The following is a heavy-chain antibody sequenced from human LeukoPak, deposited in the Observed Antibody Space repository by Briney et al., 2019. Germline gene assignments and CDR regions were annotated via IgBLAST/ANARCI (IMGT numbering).Heavy chain of an antibody. CDR1: GFXFSSDW. J-gene: IGHJ4*02. CDR3: SSGPNFDH. V-gene: IGHV3-7*05. Sequence: GGSLRLSCVASGFXFSSDWISWVRQAPGKGLEWVANLNHDGSLRQYVDSVKGRFTISRDNAKNSLYLQMNSLRAEDTAVYFCSSGPNFDHWGQGTLVTVSS. D-gene: IGHD3/OR15-3a*01. CDR2: LNHDGSLR.